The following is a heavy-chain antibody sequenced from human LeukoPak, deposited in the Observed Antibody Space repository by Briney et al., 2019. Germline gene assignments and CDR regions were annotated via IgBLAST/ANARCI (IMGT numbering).Heavy chain of an antibody. J-gene: IGHJ6*03. CDR1: GFTLDDYA. Sequence: SRRLSCAASGFTLDDYAMHWVRQAPGKGREWVSGISWKSGSIGYADSVKGRFTIARDNAKNYLYLQMNSLRAEDTALYYCAKSREELSYMNVWGKGTTVTISS. D-gene: IGHD3-16*02. CDR2: ISWKSGSI. V-gene: IGHV3-9*01. CDR3: AKSREELSYMNV.